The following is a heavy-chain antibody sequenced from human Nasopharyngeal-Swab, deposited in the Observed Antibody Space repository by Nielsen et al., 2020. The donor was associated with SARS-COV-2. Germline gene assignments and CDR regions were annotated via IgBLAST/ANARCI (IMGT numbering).Heavy chain of an antibody. CDR2: ISYDGSNK. D-gene: IGHD6-19*01. Sequence: GESLKISCAASGFTFSSYEMNWVRQAPGKGLEWVAVISYDGSNKYYADSVKGRFTISRDNSKNTLYLQMNSLRAEDTAVYYCARAVAGNYYYGMDVWGQGTTVTVSS. CDR1: GFTFSSYE. J-gene: IGHJ6*02. CDR3: ARAVAGNYYYGMDV. V-gene: IGHV3-30*04.